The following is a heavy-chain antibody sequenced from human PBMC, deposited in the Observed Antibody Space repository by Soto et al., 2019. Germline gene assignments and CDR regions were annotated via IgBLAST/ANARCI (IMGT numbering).Heavy chain of an antibody. CDR3: AKVGKGWDYFDY. V-gene: IGHV3-30*18. CDR1: GFTFSDYG. CDR2: ISYDGSKK. J-gene: IGHJ4*02. Sequence: PGGSLRLSCAASGFTFSDYGMHWVRQAPGKGLEWVAVISYDGSKKYYADSVKGRFTTSRDNSKNTLYLQMNSLRPEDTAVYYCAKVGKGWDYFDYWGQGTLVTVSS. D-gene: IGHD6-13*01.